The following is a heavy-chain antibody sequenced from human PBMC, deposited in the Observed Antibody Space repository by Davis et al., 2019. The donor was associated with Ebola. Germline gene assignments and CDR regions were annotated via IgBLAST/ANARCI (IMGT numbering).Heavy chain of an antibody. Sequence: PGGSLRLSCAVYGGSFSGYYWSWIRQPPGKGLEWIGEINHSGSTNYNPSLKSRVTISVDTSKNQFSLKLSSVTAADTAVYYCARGGGITMIVVAAVSSGMDVWGQGTTVTVSS. CDR3: ARGGGITMIVVAAVSSGMDV. D-gene: IGHD3-22*01. J-gene: IGHJ6*02. CDR2: INHSGST. CDR1: GGSFSGYY. V-gene: IGHV4-34*01.